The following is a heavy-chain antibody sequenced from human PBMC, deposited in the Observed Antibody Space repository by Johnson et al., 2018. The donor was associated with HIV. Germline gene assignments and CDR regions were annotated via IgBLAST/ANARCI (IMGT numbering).Heavy chain of an antibody. CDR2: ISGSGGST. J-gene: IGHJ3*02. D-gene: IGHD3-16*01. CDR1: GFTFSSYA. CDR3: ARGRYYDYVWGSYQEEGDI. Sequence: EQLVESGGGLVQPGGSLRLSCAASGFTFSSYAMSWVRQAPGKGLEWVSAISGSGGSTSYADSVKGRFTISRDNAKNTLYLQMNSLRAEDTAVYYCARGRYYDYVWGSYQEEGDIWGQGTMVTVSS. V-gene: IGHV3-23*04.